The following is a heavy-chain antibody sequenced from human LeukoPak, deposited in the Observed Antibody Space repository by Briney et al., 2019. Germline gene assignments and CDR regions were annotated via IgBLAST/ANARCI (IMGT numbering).Heavy chain of an antibody. V-gene: IGHV3-7*03. CDR2: IKDDGSEE. J-gene: IGHJ4*02. Sequence: GGSLRLSCAASGFNFNNYWMSWLRQAPGKGLEWVANIKDDGSEEYYVDSVKGRFTIVRDNAYNSLYLQMNSLRVENTASYFCARFTRRYSGDYWRQGAQVGVSS. CDR1: GFNFNNYW. D-gene: IGHD1-26*01. CDR3: ARFTRRYSGDY.